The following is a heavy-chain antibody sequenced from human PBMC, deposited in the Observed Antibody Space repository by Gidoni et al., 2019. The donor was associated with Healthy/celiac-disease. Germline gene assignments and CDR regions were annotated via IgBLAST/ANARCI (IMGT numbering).Heavy chain of an antibody. CDR2: IYSGGST. D-gene: IGHD3-22*01. CDR1: GFTVSSNY. V-gene: IGHV3-53*01. Sequence: EVQLVESGGGLIQPGGSLRLSCVASGFTVSSNYMSWVRQAPGKGLEWVSVIYSGGSTYHADSVKGRFTISRDNSKNTLYLQMNSLRAEDTAVYYCASSARGYDSSGYLDYWGQGTLVTVSS. CDR3: ASSARGYDSSGYLDY. J-gene: IGHJ4*02.